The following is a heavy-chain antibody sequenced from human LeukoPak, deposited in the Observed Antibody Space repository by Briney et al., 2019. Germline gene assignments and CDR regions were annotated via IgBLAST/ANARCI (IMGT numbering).Heavy chain of an antibody. CDR3: ARVGATRGSIHYFDY. J-gene: IGHJ4*02. V-gene: IGHV4-34*01. D-gene: IGHD1-26*01. CDR1: GGSFSGYY. CDR2: INHSGST. Sequence: SETLSLTCAVYGGSFSGYYWSWIRQPPGKGLEWIGEINHSGSTNYNPPLKSRVTISVDTSKNQFSLKLSSVTAADTAVYYCARVGATRGSIHYFDYWGQGTLVTVSS.